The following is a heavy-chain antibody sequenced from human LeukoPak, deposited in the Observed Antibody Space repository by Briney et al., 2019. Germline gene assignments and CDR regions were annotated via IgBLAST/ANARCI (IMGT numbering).Heavy chain of an antibody. Sequence: GGSLRLSCAASGFTFSSYWMHWVRQAPGKGLEWVSAISGSGGSTYYADSVKGRFTISRDNSKNTLYLQMNSLRAEDTAVYYCAKFYCSSTSCYETLDYWGQGTLVTVSS. CDR2: ISGSGGST. CDR1: GFTFSSYW. J-gene: IGHJ4*02. D-gene: IGHD2-2*01. V-gene: IGHV3-23*01. CDR3: AKFYCSSTSCYETLDY.